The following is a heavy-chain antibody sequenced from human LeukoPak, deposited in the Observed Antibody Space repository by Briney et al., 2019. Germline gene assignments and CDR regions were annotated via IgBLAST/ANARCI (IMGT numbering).Heavy chain of an antibody. D-gene: IGHD6-6*01. CDR3: ARDLSSSSTAYFQH. V-gene: IGHV3-7*01. CDR2: INQDGSDK. CDR1: KFTFSSFW. Sequence: GGSLRLSCTASKFTFSSFWMSWVRQAPGKGLEWVANINQDGSDKNYVDSVKGRFTISRDNAKNSLYLQMNSLRAEDTAVYYCARDLSSSSTAYFQHWGQGTLVTVSS. J-gene: IGHJ1*01.